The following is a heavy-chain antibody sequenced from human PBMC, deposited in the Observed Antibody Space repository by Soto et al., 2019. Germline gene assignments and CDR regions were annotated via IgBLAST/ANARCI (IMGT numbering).Heavy chain of an antibody. D-gene: IGHD3-22*01. Sequence: PGGSLRLSCAASGFTFSDYYMNWIRQAPGKGLEWVSYISGGGGSTIYYADSVKGRFTTSRDNAMNSLYLQMKSLRAEDTAVYYCARARGYYDSSGYDVWGQGTTVTVSS. CDR2: ISGGGGSTI. CDR3: ARARGYYDSSGYDV. V-gene: IGHV3-11*01. CDR1: GFTFSDYY. J-gene: IGHJ6*02.